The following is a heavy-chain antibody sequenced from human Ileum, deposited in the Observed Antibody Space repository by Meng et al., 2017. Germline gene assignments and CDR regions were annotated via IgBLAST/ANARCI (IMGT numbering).Heavy chain of an antibody. Sequence: QVPLGQSGAEVKKPGASVRVSCKASGYTFTTYALHWLRQAPRQRPEWMGWISAGEGNTKYSQKFQGRVTITRDTSAGIAYVELSSLRFEDTAAYYCARGQGYIKDYWGQGTLVTVSS. J-gene: IGHJ4*02. D-gene: IGHD5-18*01. V-gene: IGHV1-3*01. CDR3: ARGQGYIKDY. CDR2: ISAGEGNT. CDR1: GYTFTTYA.